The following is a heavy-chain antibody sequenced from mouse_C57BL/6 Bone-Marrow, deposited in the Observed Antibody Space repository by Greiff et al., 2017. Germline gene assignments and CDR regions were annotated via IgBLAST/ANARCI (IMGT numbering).Heavy chain of an antibody. J-gene: IGHJ1*03. CDR3: ARLGCGYDPNWYFDV. D-gene: IGHD2-2*01. V-gene: IGHV1-52*01. CDR2: IDPSDSET. CDR1: GYTFTSYW. Sequence: QVQLQQPGAELVRPGSSVKLSCKASGYTFTSYWMHWVKQRPIQGLEWIGNIDPSDSETHYNQKFKDKATLTVDKSSSTAYMQLSSLTSEDSAVYYCARLGCGYDPNWYFDVWGTGTTVTVSS.